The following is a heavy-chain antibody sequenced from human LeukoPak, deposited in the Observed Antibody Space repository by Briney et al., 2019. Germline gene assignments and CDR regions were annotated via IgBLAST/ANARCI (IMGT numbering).Heavy chain of an antibody. CDR2: IRGSGGST. Sequence: GGSLRLSCAASGFTFSSYAMIWVRKAPGKGLEWVSAIRGSGGSTYYADSVKDRFTISRDNSKNTLYLQMNSLRAEDTAVYYCGRDPNGDYIGAFDMWGQGTVVTVSS. CDR1: GFTFSSYA. D-gene: IGHD4-17*01. CDR3: GRDPNGDYIGAFDM. V-gene: IGHV3-23*01. J-gene: IGHJ3*02.